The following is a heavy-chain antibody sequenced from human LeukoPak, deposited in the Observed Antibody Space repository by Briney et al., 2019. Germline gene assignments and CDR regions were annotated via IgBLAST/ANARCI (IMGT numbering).Heavy chain of an antibody. CDR3: AREYYDSSGPKRSAFDI. CDR1: GFTFSNYA. Sequence: PGRSLRLSCAASGFTFSNYAMHWVRQAPGKGLEWVGIISYDGSNKYYADSVKGRLTISRDNSKNTLYLQMNSLRVEDTAVYYCAREYYDSSGPKRSAFDIWGDGTMVTVSS. J-gene: IGHJ3*02. D-gene: IGHD3-22*01. CDR2: ISYDGSNK. V-gene: IGHV3-30*03.